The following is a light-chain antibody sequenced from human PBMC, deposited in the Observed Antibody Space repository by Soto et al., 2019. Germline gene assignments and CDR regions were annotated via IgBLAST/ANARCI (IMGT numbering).Light chain of an antibody. Sequence: DIQMTQSPSSLSASVGDRVTITCQASQDISNYLNWYQQKPGKAPKLLIYAASNLESGVPSRFSGSGSGTDFTFTISSLQPEDVAAYYCQKYNSAPLTFGGGTKVEIK. CDR1: QDISNY. CDR2: AAS. CDR3: QKYNSAPLT. V-gene: IGKV1-33*01. J-gene: IGKJ4*01.